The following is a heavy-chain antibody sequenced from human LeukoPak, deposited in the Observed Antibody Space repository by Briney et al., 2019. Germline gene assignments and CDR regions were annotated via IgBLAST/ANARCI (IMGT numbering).Heavy chain of an antibody. Sequence: GASVNVSCKSSGYTFTSYDINWVRQATGQGLEWMGWINPNSGATNYAQKFQGSVTMTRDTSISTAYMELSRLRSDDTAVYDCARVRGDQAAGYFAVGATDRYNWFDPWGQGTLVTVSS. D-gene: IGHD1-26*01. V-gene: IGHV1-2*02. CDR3: ARVRGDQAAGYFAVGATDRYNWFDP. CDR1: GYTFTSYD. J-gene: IGHJ5*02. CDR2: INPNSGAT.